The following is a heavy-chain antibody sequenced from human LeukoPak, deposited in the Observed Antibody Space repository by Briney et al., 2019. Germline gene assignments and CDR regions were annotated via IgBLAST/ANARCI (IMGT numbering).Heavy chain of an antibody. Sequence: GGSLRLSCAASGFTFSSYAMSWVRPAPGKGLEWVSAISGSGGSTYYADSVKGRFTISRDNSKNTLYLQMNSLRAEDTAVYYCAKPVGSSSWYDYWGQGTLVTVSS. V-gene: IGHV3-23*01. J-gene: IGHJ4*02. D-gene: IGHD6-13*01. CDR3: AKPVGSSSWYDY. CDR2: ISGSGGST. CDR1: GFTFSSYA.